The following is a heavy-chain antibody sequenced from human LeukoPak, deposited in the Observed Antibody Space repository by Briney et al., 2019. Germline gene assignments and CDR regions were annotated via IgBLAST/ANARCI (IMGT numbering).Heavy chain of an antibody. Sequence: PETLSLTWTVSGGSISSSSYYWGWIRQPPGKGLEWIGSIDYSGSTYYNPSLKSRVTISVDTSRNQFSLKLSAVTAADTAVYYCARKGTTYYDYIWGSYRDKYYFDYWGQGTLVTVSS. CDR3: ARKGTTYYDYIWGSYRDKYYFDY. CDR1: GGSISSSSYY. V-gene: IGHV4-39*01. CDR2: IDYSGST. D-gene: IGHD3-16*02. J-gene: IGHJ4*02.